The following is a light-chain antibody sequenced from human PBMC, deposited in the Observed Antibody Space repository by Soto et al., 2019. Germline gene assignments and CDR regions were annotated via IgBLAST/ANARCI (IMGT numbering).Light chain of an antibody. V-gene: IGKV1-33*01. CDR1: QDINIY. Sequence: DIQMTQSPCSLLASVWDRVTITCQATQDINIYLNWYQQKPGKAPNLLIYDASNLEIGVPSRFSGSGSGTHFTFTISSLQTEDIGTYYCQQYDILPITFGRGTRLEIK. CDR3: QQYDILPIT. J-gene: IGKJ5*01. CDR2: DAS.